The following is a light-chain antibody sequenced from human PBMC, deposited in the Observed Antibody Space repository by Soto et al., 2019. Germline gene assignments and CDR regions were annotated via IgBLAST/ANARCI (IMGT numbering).Light chain of an antibody. CDR1: QSVSSTY. V-gene: IGKV3-20*01. J-gene: IGKJ2*01. Sequence: EIVLTQSPGTLSLSRGDRATLSCRASQSVSSTYLAWFQQRPGQSPRLLIYGASNRATGIPDGFSGSGSGTDFTRTINGLEPEDFAVYYCQQYGGAPYTFGQGTKLEIK. CDR2: GAS. CDR3: QQYGGAPYT.